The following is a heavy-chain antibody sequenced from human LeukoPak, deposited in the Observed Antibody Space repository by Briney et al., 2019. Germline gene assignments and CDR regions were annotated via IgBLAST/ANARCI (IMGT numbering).Heavy chain of an antibody. CDR3: ARDRYYYDSSGYSERFDY. Sequence: SETLSLTCAVYGGSFSIYHWSWIRQPPGKGLEWVGEINHSGTTNYNPSLKSRVTISLDASKNHLSLKLTSVPAADTAVYYCARDRYYYDSSGYSERFDYWGQGPLVTVSS. CDR1: GGSFSIYH. CDR2: INHSGTT. D-gene: IGHD3-22*01. J-gene: IGHJ4*02. V-gene: IGHV4-34*01.